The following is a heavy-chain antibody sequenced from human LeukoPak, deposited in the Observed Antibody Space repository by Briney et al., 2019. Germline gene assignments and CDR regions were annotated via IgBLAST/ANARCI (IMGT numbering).Heavy chain of an antibody. CDR3: ARSSGFLTVTTFSEDWNFDL. D-gene: IGHD4-17*01. Sequence: GESLKISCKGSGYSFTTYWIGWVRQMPGKGLEWMGIIYPDDSDTRYSPSFQGQVTISADKSISTAYLQWSSLKASDTAMYYCARSSGFLTVTTFSEDWNFDLWGRGTQVTVSS. J-gene: IGHJ2*01. V-gene: IGHV5-51*01. CDR1: GYSFTTYW. CDR2: IYPDDSDT.